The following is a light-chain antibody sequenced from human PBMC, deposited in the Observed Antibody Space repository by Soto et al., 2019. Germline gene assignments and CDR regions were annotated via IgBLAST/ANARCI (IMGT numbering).Light chain of an antibody. J-gene: IGKJ4*01. CDR1: QNIRSW. CDR3: QEYNGTSGLT. Sequence: DIQMTQSPSTLSASVGDRVTITCRASQNIRSWLAWYQQTPGKAPELLIYSASGLESGVPSRFSGSGSGTEFTLTIRSLQPDDVATYYCQEYNGTSGLTFGGGTKVEIK. V-gene: IGKV1-5*03. CDR2: SAS.